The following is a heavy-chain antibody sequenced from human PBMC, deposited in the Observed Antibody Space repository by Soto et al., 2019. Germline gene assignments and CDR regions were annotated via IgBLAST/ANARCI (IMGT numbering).Heavy chain of an antibody. V-gene: IGHV3-33*01. D-gene: IGHD6-19*01. CDR2: ISYDGSSQ. J-gene: IGHJ4*01. CDR1: GFMFSKYG. CDR3: ARDAIDSVFDC. Sequence: QVLLVEAGGVVVQHGMSLRLSCVASGFMFSKYGIHWVRQAPVKGLEWVGFISYDGSSQYYSDSVKGRLTISRDDSKNTVSLQMNSLRVEDTAVYYGARDAIDSVFDCWGYVTLVSVSS.